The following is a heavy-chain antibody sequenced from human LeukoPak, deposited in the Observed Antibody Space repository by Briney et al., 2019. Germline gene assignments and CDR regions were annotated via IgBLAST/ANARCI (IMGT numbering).Heavy chain of an antibody. D-gene: IGHD5-18*01. J-gene: IGHJ6*03. CDR2: ISGSGGST. V-gene: IGHV3-23*01. CDR1: GFTFSSYA. CDR3: ARDSSGYSYGYNYYYYMDV. Sequence: PGGSLRLSCAASGFTFSSYAMSWVRQAPGKGLEWVSAISGSGGSTYYADSVKGRFTISRDNSKNTLYLQMNSLRAEDTAVYYCARDSSGYSYGYNYYYYMDVWGKGTTVTVSS.